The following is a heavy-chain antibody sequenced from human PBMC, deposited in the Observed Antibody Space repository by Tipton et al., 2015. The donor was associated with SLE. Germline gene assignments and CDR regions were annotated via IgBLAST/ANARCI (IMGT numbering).Heavy chain of an antibody. CDR3: ARDIDGSDV. J-gene: IGHJ1*01. D-gene: IGHD6-25*01. Sequence: TLSLTCTVSGGSISSGSYYWSWIRQPAGKGLEWIGRIYTSGSTNYSPSLKSRVTISVDTSKNQFSLKLRSLTAADTAIYYCARDIDGSDVWGQGTLVTVSS. V-gene: IGHV4-61*02. CDR2: IYTSGST. CDR1: GGSISSGSYY.